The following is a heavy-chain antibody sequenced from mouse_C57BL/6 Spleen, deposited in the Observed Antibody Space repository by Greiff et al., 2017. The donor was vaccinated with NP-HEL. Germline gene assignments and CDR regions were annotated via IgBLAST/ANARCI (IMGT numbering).Heavy chain of an antibody. D-gene: IGHD2-13*01. CDR2: INPGSGGT. V-gene: IGHV1-54*01. CDR1: GYAFTNYL. CDR3: ARSGYYGDAVDY. Sequence: QVQLKESGAELVRPGTSVKVSCKASGYAFTNYLIEWVKQRPGQGLEWIGVINPGSGGTNYNEKFKGKATLTADKSSSTAYMQLSSLTSEDSAVYFCARSGYYGDAVDYWGQGTSVTVSS. J-gene: IGHJ4*01.